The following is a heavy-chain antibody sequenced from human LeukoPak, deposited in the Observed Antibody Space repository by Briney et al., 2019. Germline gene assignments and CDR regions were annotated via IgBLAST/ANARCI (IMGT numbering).Heavy chain of an antibody. V-gene: IGHV4-59*08. D-gene: IGHD3-9*01. Sequence: PSKTLSLTCTVSGGSISSYYWSWIRQPPGKGLEWIGYIYYSGSTNYNPSLKSRVTISVDTSKNQFSLKLSSVTAADTAVYYCARHVYYDILTGPNWFDPWGQGTLVTVSS. CDR3: ARHVYYDILTGPNWFDP. CDR2: IYYSGST. CDR1: GGSISSYY. J-gene: IGHJ5*02.